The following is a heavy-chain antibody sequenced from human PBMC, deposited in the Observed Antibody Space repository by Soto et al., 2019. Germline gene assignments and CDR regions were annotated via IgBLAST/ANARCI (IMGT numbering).Heavy chain of an antibody. Sequence: QVQLVQSGAEVKKPGSSVKVSCKASGGTFSSYTISWVRQAPGQGLEWMGRIIPILGIANYAQKFQGRVTITADKSTSTAYMELSSLRSEDTAVYYCARYPHTVDTAMVNSYWGQGTLVTVSS. D-gene: IGHD5-18*01. CDR3: ARYPHTVDTAMVNSY. CDR1: GGTFSSYT. CDR2: IIPILGIA. V-gene: IGHV1-69*02. J-gene: IGHJ4*02.